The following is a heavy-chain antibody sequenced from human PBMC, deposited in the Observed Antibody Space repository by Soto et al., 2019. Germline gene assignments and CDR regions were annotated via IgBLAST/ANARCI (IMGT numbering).Heavy chain of an antibody. CDR1: GGSFSGYY. Sequence: SETLSLTCAVYGGSFSGYYWSWIRQPPGKGLEWIGEINHSGSTNYNPSLKSRVTISVDTSKNQFSLKLSSVTAADTAVYYCARGLYCSSTSCYRAHFDYWGQGTLVTVSS. J-gene: IGHJ4*02. D-gene: IGHD2-2*02. V-gene: IGHV4-34*01. CDR3: ARGLYCSSTSCYRAHFDY. CDR2: INHSGST.